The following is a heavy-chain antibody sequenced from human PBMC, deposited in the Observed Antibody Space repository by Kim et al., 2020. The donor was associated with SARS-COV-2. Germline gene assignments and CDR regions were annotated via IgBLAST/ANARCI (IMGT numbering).Heavy chain of an antibody. Sequence: SLRLSCAASGFTFDDYAMHWVRQAPGKGLEWVSGISWNSGSIGYADSVKGRFTISRDNAKNSLYLQMNSLRAEDTALYYCAKASPQLVLDYWGQGTLVTVSS. CDR2: ISWNSGSI. D-gene: IGHD6-13*01. CDR1: GFTFDDYA. V-gene: IGHV3-9*01. J-gene: IGHJ4*02. CDR3: AKASPQLVLDY.